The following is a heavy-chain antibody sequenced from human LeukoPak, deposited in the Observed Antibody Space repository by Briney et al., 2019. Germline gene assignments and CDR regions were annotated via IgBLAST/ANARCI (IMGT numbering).Heavy chain of an antibody. V-gene: IGHV3-21*01. J-gene: IGHJ4*02. D-gene: IGHD3-16*02. CDR2: ISSSSSYI. CDR3: AREARLGELSPSGY. CDR1: GFTFSSYS. Sequence: PGGSLRHSCAASGFTFSSYSMNWVRQAPGKGLEWVSSISSSSSYIYYADSVKGRFTISRDNAKNSLYLQMNSLRAEDTAVYYCAREARLGELSPSGYWGQGTLVTVSS.